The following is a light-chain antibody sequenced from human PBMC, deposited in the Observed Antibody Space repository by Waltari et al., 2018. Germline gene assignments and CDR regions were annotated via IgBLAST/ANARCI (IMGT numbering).Light chain of an antibody. Sequence: QSALIQPASVSGSPGQSITISCTDNNSDVGSYNLLSRYQQHPGKAPKHMIYECNKRPSGVSYRFSGSKSGNTASLTISGLQADDEADYYCSSYAGSSSPRVFGGGTKLTVL. CDR1: NSDVGSYNL. J-gene: IGLJ3*02. CDR2: ECN. V-gene: IGLV2-23*01. CDR3: SSYAGSSSPRV.